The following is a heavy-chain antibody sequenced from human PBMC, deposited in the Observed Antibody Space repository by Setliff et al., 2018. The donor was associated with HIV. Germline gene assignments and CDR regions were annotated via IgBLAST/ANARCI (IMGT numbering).Heavy chain of an antibody. D-gene: IGHD4-17*01. CDR1: GGSISSSSYY. CDR2: IYYSGST. CDR3: VRDDYGYNGKGFDY. Sequence: SETLSLTCTVSGGSISSSSYYWGWIRQPPGKGLEWIGSIYYSGSTYYNPSLKSRVTMSVDPSKNQFSLKLSSVTAADTAVYYCVRDDYGYNGKGFDYWGPGTLVTVSS. V-gene: IGHV4-39*02. J-gene: IGHJ4*02.